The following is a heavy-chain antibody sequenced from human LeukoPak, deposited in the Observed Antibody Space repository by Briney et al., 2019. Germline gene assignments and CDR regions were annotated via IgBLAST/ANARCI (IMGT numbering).Heavy chain of an antibody. J-gene: IGHJ6*02. Sequence: GGSLRLSCAPSGVTFSSYAMSWVPQAPGKGLEWFSAISGIGGSTYYADSVKGRFTISRDNSKNTLYLQMNSLRAEDTAVYYCAKDLYSSSWYTYVDDYYYYYGMDVWGQGTTVTVSS. D-gene: IGHD6-13*01. V-gene: IGHV3-23*01. CDR2: ISGIGGST. CDR1: GVTFSSYA. CDR3: AKDLYSSSWYTYVDDYYYYYGMDV.